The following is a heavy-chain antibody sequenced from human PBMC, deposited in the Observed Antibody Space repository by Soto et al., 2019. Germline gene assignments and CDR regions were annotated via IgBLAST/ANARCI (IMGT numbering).Heavy chain of an antibody. V-gene: IGHV1-18*01. Sequence: QVHLVQSGAEVKKPGASVKVSCKASGYTFTSYGSTWVRQAPGQGLEWMGWISAHNGNTDYAQKLQGRVIVTRDTSTCTAYMELWSLRSDDTAVYYCARGRYGDYWGQGALVTVSS. CDR3: ARGRYGDY. CDR2: ISAHNGNT. CDR1: GYTFTSYG. D-gene: IGHD1-1*01. J-gene: IGHJ4*02.